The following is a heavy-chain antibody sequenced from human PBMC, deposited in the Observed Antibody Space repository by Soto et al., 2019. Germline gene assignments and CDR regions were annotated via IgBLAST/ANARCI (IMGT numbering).Heavy chain of an antibody. D-gene: IGHD6-19*01. CDR2: ISDSGGYT. V-gene: IGHV3-23*01. Sequence: GGSLRLSCVASGFPLRLYTMNWVRQAPGKGLEWVSVISDSGGYTYYADSVKGRLTISRDNSKNTLYLQMNSLRAEDSAIYYCAKAYTSGPLYYVDVWGKGTTVTVSS. J-gene: IGHJ6*03. CDR1: GFPLRLYT. CDR3: AKAYTSGPLYYVDV.